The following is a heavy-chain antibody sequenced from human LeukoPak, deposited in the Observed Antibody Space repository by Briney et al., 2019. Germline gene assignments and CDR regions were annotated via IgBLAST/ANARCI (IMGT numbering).Heavy chain of an antibody. V-gene: IGHV3-48*01. D-gene: IGHD3-10*01. J-gene: IGHJ4*02. CDR3: ARDGYYYGSGSYYKVDFDY. Sequence: GGSLRLSCAASGFTFSSYSMNWIRKPPGKGLEWVSYISSRSSTIYYADSVKGRFTISRDNAKNSLYLQMNSLRAEDTAVYYCARDGYYYGSGSYYKVDFDYWGQGTLVSVSS. CDR2: ISSRSSTI. CDR1: GFTFSSYS.